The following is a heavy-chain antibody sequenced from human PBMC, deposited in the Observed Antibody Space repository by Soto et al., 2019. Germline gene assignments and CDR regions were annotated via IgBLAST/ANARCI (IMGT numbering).Heavy chain of an antibody. J-gene: IGHJ3*02. CDR2: IYNSGST. CDR1: GYSISSGYY. Sequence: SESLSLTCAVSGYSISSGYYWGWIRQPPEKGLEGIGGIYNSGSTYYNPSLKSRVTISVDTSKNPFSLKLNSVTAADTAVYYCARGLVVVAVLDAFDIWGQGTMVTVSS. CDR3: ARGLVVVAVLDAFDI. D-gene: IGHD2-15*01. V-gene: IGHV4-38-2*01.